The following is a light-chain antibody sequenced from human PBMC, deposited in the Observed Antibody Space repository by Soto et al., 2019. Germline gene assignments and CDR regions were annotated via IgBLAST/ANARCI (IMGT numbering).Light chain of an antibody. CDR3: SSYTGSSTFV. CDR1: SSDVGVYDY. Sequence: QSVLTQPASLSGSPGQSIPISCTGTSSDVGVYDYASWYQQLPGKAPKLLIYDVNNRPSGVFHRFSGSKSGNTASLTISGLQAEDEADYYCSSYTGSSTFVFGTGTKVTVL. CDR2: DVN. V-gene: IGLV2-14*01. J-gene: IGLJ1*01.